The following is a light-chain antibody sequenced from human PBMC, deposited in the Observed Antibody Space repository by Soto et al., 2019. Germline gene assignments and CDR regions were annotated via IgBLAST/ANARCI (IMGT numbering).Light chain of an antibody. CDR3: QQYKNWLALT. V-gene: IGKV3-15*01. CDR1: QNIGSN. J-gene: IGKJ4*01. CDR2: GAS. Sequence: EVVMTQSPATLSASPGERVILSCRASQNIGSNLAWYQQRPGQAPRLLMYGASTRATETPARFSGSGSATDFTLTISSLQSEGFAVYYCQQYKNWLALTFGGGTKVDIK.